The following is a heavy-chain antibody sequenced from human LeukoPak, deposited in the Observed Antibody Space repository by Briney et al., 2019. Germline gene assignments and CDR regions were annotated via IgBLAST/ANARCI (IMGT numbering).Heavy chain of an antibody. D-gene: IGHD4-17*01. V-gene: IGHV1-18*01. CDR3: ARDDHYGDPPGQVSYYFDY. CDR1: GYTFTSYG. CDR2: ISAYNGNT. Sequence: ASVKVSCKASGYTFTSYGISWVRQAPGQGLEWMGWISAYNGNTNYAQKLQGRVTMTTDTSTSTAYMELRSLRSDDTAVYYCARDDHYGDPPGQVSYYFDYWGQGTLVTVSS. J-gene: IGHJ4*02.